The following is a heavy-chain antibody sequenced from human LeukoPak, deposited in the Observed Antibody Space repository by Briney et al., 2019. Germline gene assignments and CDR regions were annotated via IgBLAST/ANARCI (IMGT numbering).Heavy chain of an antibody. V-gene: IGHV3-23*01. D-gene: IGHD6-13*01. CDR3: AKGGSISWSEPFDY. CDR2: IVGGGGTT. J-gene: IGHJ4*02. Sequence: GGSLRLSCAASGFTFGSYGMSWVRQAPGKGLEWVSAIVGGGGTTYYADSVKGRFTISRDNSKNTLYLEMNSLRAEDTAVYYCAKGGSISWSEPFDYWGQGTLVTVSS. CDR1: GFTFGSYG.